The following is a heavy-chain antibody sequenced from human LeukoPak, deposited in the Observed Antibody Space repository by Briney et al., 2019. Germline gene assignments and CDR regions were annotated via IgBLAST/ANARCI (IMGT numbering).Heavy chain of an antibody. J-gene: IGHJ3*02. Sequence: GGSLRPSCAASGFGFEDYVMHWVRQVPGKGLEWVALIGGDSASTYYADSLKGRFTISRDNSYNSLYLQMDRLRIEDPALYYCVKDLIVGDYYSSDNYYLPDAFNIWGQGTMVTVSS. CDR1: GFGFEDYV. V-gene: IGHV3-43*02. CDR2: IGGDSAST. CDR3: VKDLIVGDYYSSDNYYLPDAFNI. D-gene: IGHD3-10*01.